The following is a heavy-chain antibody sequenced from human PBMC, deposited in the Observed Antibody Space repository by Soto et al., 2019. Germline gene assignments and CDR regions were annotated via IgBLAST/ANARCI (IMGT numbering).Heavy chain of an antibody. CDR2: INPSGGST. CDR3: ARDGLLWFGELFFRTEQELVRFDP. CDR1: GYTFTSYY. V-gene: IGHV1-46*03. D-gene: IGHD3-10*01. Sequence: ASVKVSCKASGYTFTSYYMHWVRQAPGQGLEWMGIINPSGGSTSYAQKFQGRVTMTRDTSTSTVYMELSSLRSEDTAVYYCARDGLLWFGELFFRTEQELVRFDPWGQGTLVTVSA. J-gene: IGHJ5*02.